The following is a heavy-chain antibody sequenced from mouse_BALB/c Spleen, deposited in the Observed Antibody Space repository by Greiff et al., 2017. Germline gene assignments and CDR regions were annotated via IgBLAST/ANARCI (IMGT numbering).Heavy chain of an antibody. V-gene: IGHV2-9*02. Sequence: VQLLQSGPGLVAPSQCLSISCTASGFSFNSYGVYWVRQPPGKGLEWLGVICSGGSTNYYPSLMSRLSIIKDNSKSQVFFIMNSLQTDYTAMYYCARDSENWLDDWGQGTLVTVSA. CDR3: ARDSENWLDD. J-gene: IGHJ3*01. CDR1: GFSFNSYG. CDR2: ICSGGST.